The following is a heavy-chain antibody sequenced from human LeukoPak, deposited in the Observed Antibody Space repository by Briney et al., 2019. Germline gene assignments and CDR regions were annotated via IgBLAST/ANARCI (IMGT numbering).Heavy chain of an antibody. CDR3: ARARSSKWELLL. V-gene: IGHV3-66*02. CDR2: IYSGGST. D-gene: IGHD1-26*01. J-gene: IGHJ4*02. CDR1: GLTVSSNY. Sequence: PGGSLRLSCAASGLTVSSNYMSWVRQAPGKGLEWVSVIYSGGSTYYADSVKGRFTVSRDNSKNTLYLQMNSLRAEDTAVYYCARARSSKWELLLWGQGTLVTVSS.